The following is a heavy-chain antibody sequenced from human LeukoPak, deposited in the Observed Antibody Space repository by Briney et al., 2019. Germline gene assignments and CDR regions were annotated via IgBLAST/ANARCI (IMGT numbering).Heavy chain of an antibody. V-gene: IGHV3-11*01. Sequence: GGSLRLSCAASGFTLSDYYMSWIRQAPGKELEWVSYSSSSGSTIYYADSVKGRFAISRDNAKNSLYLQMNSLRAEDTAAYYCARRRDFIDYWGQGTLVTVSS. CDR1: GFTLSDYY. CDR3: ARRRDFIDY. D-gene: IGHD3/OR15-3a*01. CDR2: SSSSGSTI. J-gene: IGHJ4*02.